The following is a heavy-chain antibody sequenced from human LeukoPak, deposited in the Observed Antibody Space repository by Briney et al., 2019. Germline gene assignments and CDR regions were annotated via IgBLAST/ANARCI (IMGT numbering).Heavy chain of an antibody. Sequence: GESLKISCKGSGYSFTSYWIGWVRQMPGKGLKWMGIIYPGDSDTRYSPSFQGQVTISADKSISTAYLQWSSLKASDTAMYYCARTIEYCSGDCYIGPYNWLDPWGQGTLVTVSS. CDR3: ARTIEYCSGDCYIGPYNWLDP. CDR2: IYPGDSDT. J-gene: IGHJ5*02. CDR1: GYSFTSYW. V-gene: IGHV5-51*01. D-gene: IGHD2-21*02.